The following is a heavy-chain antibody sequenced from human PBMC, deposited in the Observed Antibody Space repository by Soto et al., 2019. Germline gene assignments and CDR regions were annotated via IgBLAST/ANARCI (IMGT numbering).Heavy chain of an antibody. Sequence: GGSLRLSCAASGFTFMNYVIHWVRQAPGKGLEWVAVISYDGSDRYYAQSVKGRFTISRDNSRDTVNLQMSGLRGEDTAVYYCARVGDYGDSPYYNYAMDVWGQGTTVTVSS. CDR1: GFTFMNYV. CDR2: ISYDGSDR. J-gene: IGHJ6*02. D-gene: IGHD4-17*01. CDR3: ARVGDYGDSPYYNYAMDV. V-gene: IGHV3-30-3*01.